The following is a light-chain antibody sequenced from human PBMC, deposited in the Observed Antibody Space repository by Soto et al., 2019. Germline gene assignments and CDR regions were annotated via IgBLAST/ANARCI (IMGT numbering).Light chain of an antibody. CDR1: EDISKY. V-gene: IGKV1-33*01. CDR2: DAS. J-gene: IGKJ1*01. Sequence: DIPMTQSPSSLSASVGDRVTITCQASEDISKYLHWYQQKPGKAPTLLIYDASNLQTGVPSRFSGSGSGTDFTFTINSLQPGDIATYYCQQYDAVPWTFGQGTTVDLK. CDR3: QQYDAVPWT.